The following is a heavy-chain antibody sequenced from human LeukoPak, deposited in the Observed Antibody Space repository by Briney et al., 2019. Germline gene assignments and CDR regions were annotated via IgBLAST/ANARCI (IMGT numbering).Heavy chain of an antibody. CDR3: ARDGGDDAFDI. CDR2: ISSGGTMM. CDR1: GFTFSRYE. J-gene: IGHJ3*02. Sequence: GGSLRLSCAASGFTFSRYEMHWVRQAPGKGLEWVSYISSGGTMMYYADSVKGRFTISRDNAKNSLSLQMNSLRAEDTAVYYCARDGGDDAFDIWGQGTMVTVSS. V-gene: IGHV3-48*03. D-gene: IGHD3-10*01.